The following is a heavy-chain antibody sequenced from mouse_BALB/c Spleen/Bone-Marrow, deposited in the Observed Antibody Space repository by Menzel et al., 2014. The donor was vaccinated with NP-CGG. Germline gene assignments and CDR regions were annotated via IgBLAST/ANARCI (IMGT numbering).Heavy chain of an antibody. V-gene: IGHV10-1*02. Sequence: DVMLVESGGGLVQPKGSLKLSCAASGFTFNTYAMNWVRQAPGKGLEWVARIRSKSNSYPTYYADSVKDRFTISRDDSQSMLYLQMNNLKTEDTAMYYCVTSTYFDVWGAGTTVTVSS. J-gene: IGHJ1*01. CDR2: IRSKSNSYPT. D-gene: IGHD6-1*01. CDR1: GFTFNTYA. CDR3: VTSTYFDV.